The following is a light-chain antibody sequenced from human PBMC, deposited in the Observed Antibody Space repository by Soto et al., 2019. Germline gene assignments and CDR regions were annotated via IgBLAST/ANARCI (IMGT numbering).Light chain of an antibody. CDR1: QSISSW. V-gene: IGKV1-5*01. Sequence: IQMTQSPATLSSSVGDRATITCRASQSISSWLAWYQQKPGKAPKLLIYDASSLESGVPSRFSGSGSGTEFTLTISSLQPDDFAPYYCQQYNSYSRAFGQGTMVDI. CDR3: QQYNSYSRA. CDR2: DAS. J-gene: IGKJ1*01.